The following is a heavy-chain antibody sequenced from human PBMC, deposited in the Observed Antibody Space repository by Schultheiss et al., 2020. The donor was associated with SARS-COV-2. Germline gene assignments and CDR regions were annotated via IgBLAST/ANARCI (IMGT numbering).Heavy chain of an antibody. CDR3: ARDSRLGAFDI. Sequence: SCAASGFTFSDYYMSWIRQAPGKGLEWVSAISGSGGSTYYADSVKGRFTISRDNSKNTLYLQMNSLRAEDTAVYYCARDSRLGAFDIWGQGTMVTVSS. J-gene: IGHJ3*02. CDR2: ISGSGGST. CDR1: GFTFSDYY. D-gene: IGHD3-16*01. V-gene: IGHV3-23*01.